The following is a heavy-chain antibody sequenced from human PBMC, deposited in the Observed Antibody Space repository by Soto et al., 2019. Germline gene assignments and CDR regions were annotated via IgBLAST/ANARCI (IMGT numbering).Heavy chain of an antibody. D-gene: IGHD3-22*01. V-gene: IGHV1-2*02. J-gene: IGHJ4*02. CDR1: GYTFTGYY. CDR3: ARVEGDYYDSSGYRFAL. Sequence: GASVKVSCKASGYTFTGYYMHWVRQAPGQGLEWMGWINPNSGGTNYAQKFQGRVTMTRDTSISTAYMELSRLRSDDTAVYYCARVEGDYYDSSGYRFALWGQGTLVTVSS. CDR2: INPNSGGT.